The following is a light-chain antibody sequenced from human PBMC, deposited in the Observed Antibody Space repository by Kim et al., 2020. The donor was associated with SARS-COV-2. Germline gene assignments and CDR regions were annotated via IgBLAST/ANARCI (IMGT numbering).Light chain of an antibody. Sequence: QRVTVSCSGSDSNIGMNPVNWYHHLPGTAPTLLIYNDNQRPSRVPDRFSGSKFVSSASLAISGLRSEDAGDYYCAAWDDRLSGHLFGGGTKLTVL. CDR1: DSNIGMNP. V-gene: IGLV1-44*01. CDR3: AAWDDRLSGHL. CDR2: NDN. J-gene: IGLJ2*01.